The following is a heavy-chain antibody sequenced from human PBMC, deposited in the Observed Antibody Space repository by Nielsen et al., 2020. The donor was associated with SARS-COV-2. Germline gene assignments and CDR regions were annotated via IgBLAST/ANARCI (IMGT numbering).Heavy chain of an antibody. V-gene: IGHV3-20*04. CDR2: ISWNGGVT. J-gene: IGHJ4*02. D-gene: IGHD4-23*01. Sequence: GGSLRLSCPASGFTFDDYAMNWVRQAPGKGLEWVSGISWNGGVTGYADSVKGRFTISRDNAKNSLYLQMNSLRAEDTAVYYCARRGGGNAWYYFDFWGQGTRVTVSS. CDR3: ARRGGGNAWYYFDF. CDR1: GFTFDDYA.